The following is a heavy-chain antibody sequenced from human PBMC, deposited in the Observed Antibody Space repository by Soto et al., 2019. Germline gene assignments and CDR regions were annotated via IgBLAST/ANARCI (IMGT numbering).Heavy chain of an antibody. V-gene: IGHV4-59*01. CDR1: GGSISSYY. CDR3: ARDRNGKGDYGVDV. CDR2: IYYSGST. J-gene: IGHJ6*02. Sequence: SETLSLTCTVSGGSISSYYWNWIRQPPGKGLEWIGYIYYSGSTNYNPSLKSRVTISVDTSKNQFSLKLTSVTAADTAVYYCARDRNGKGDYGVDVWGQGTTVTVSS.